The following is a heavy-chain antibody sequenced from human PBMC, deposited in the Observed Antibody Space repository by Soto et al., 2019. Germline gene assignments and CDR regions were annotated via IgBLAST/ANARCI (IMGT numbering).Heavy chain of an antibody. V-gene: IGHV4-38-2*01. D-gene: IGHD1-26*01. CDR2: ISHSGTT. J-gene: IGHJ4*02. CDR3: SRERGGKIIDH. Sequence: PSETLSLTCAVSGYSINSGYFWGWVRQPPGKGLEWIGSISHSGTTYYNPSLMSRVTVSADTSKNQFSLKLDSVTAADTGVYYCSRERGGKIIDHGGQGTLVTVS. CDR1: GYSINSGYF.